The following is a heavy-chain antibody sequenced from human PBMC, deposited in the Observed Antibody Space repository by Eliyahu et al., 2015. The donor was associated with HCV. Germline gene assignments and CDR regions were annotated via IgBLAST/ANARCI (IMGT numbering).Heavy chain of an antibody. V-gene: IGHV4-59*01. D-gene: IGHD2/OR15-2a*01. J-gene: IGHJ4*02. CDR3: ASYYCKSGPCYFDY. CDR1: GGXISSXY. Sequence: QVQLQESGPGLVKPSETLSLTCTVXGGXISSXYWTWIRQPPGKGLEWIGNIYYSGTTKYNPSLKSRVTISLDTSKDQFSLHLGSVTAADTAVYYCASYYCKSGPCYFDYWGQGSLVTVSS. CDR2: IYYSGTT.